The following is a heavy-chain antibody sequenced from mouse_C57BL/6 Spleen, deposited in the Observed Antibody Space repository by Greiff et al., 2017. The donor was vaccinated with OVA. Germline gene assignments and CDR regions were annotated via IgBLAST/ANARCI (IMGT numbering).Heavy chain of an antibody. J-gene: IGHJ4*01. CDR1: GYTFTSYW. CDR2: IDPSDSYT. Sequence: QVQLQQPGAELVMPGASVKLSCKASGYTFTSYWMHWVKQRPGQGLEWIGEIDPSDSYTNYNQKFTGKSTLTVDKSSSTAYMQLSSLTSEDSAVYYCARGDYDAMDYWGQGTSVTVSS. V-gene: IGHV1-69*01. CDR3: ARGDYDAMDY.